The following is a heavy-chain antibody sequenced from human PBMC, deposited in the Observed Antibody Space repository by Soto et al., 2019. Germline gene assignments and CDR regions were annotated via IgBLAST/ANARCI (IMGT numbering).Heavy chain of an antibody. CDR3: ARGRPYRYGMDV. D-gene: IGHD4-4*01. CDR1: GGTFSSYA. J-gene: IGHJ6*02. Sequence: VKVSCKASGGTFSSYAINWVRQAPGQGLEWMGGIIPIFGTANYAQKFQGRVTITADESTSTAYMELSSLRSEDTAVYYCARGRPYRYGMDVWGQGTTVTVSS. CDR2: IIPIFGTA. V-gene: IGHV1-69*13.